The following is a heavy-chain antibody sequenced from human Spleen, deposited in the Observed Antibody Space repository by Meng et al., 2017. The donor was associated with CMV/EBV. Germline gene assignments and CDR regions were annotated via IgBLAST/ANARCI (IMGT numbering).Heavy chain of an antibody. D-gene: IGHD3-3*01. V-gene: IGHV3-23*03. Sequence: SCAASGLTLSSYAMRWVRQTPGKGLEWVSVIYSGDSSTYYADSVKGRFTISRDNSKNTLYLQMNSLRAEDTAVYYCAAWDYDFWSGSYWGQGTLVTVSS. CDR2: IYSGDSST. CDR1: GLTLSSYA. J-gene: IGHJ4*02. CDR3: AAWDYDFWSGSY.